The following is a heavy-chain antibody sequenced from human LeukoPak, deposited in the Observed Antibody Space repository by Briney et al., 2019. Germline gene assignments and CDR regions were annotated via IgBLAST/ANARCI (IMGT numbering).Heavy chain of an antibody. Sequence: ASVKVSCKASVYTFTSYYMHWVRQAPGQGVEWMGIINPSGGSQRYAQKFQRRVTMTRDTSTSTVYMELSSLRSEDTAVYYRARGGTTHKHLDYWGQGTLVTVSS. CDR2: INPSGGSQ. V-gene: IGHV1-46*01. CDR1: VYTFTSYY. D-gene: IGHD1-26*01. J-gene: IGHJ4*02. CDR3: ARGGTTHKHLDY.